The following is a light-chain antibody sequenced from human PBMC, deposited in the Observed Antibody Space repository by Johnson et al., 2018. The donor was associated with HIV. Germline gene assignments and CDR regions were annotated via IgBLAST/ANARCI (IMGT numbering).Light chain of an antibody. CDR3: GTWDSRLNVYL. Sequence: QSVLTQPPSVSAAPGQKVTISCSGSNSNIGNNYVSWYQQLPGTAPKLLIYESTNRPSGIHDRFSGSKSGTSATLDLTGLQTGDEADYYCGTWDSRLNVYLFGPGTKVTVL. CDR1: NSNIGNNY. V-gene: IGLV1-51*02. J-gene: IGLJ1*01. CDR2: EST.